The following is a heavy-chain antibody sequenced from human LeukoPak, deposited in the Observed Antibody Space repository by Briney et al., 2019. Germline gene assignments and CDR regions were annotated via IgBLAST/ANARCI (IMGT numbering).Heavy chain of an antibody. J-gene: IGHJ4*02. CDR3: AEAHRQWELLVVVDY. V-gene: IGHV3-30*18. D-gene: IGHD1-26*01. CDR2: ISYDGSNK. Sequence: GGSLRLSCAASGFTFSSYGMHWVRQAPGKGLEWVAVISYDGSNKYYADSVKGRFTTSRDNSKNTLYLRMNSLRAEDTAVYYCAEAHRQWELLVVVDYWGQGTLVTVSS. CDR1: GFTFSSYG.